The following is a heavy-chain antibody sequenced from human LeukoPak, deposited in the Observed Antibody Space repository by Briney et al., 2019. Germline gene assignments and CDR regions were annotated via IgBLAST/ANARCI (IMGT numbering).Heavy chain of an antibody. J-gene: IGHJ4*02. D-gene: IGHD3-22*01. Sequence: GGSLRLSCTASGFTFDDYGMSWVRQAPGKGLEWVSGINWNGGSKGYADSVKGRFTISRDNAKNSLYLQMNSLRAEDTALYYCARVNDSSGYYSAPFDYWGQGTLVTVSS. V-gene: IGHV3-20*04. CDR1: GFTFDDYG. CDR3: ARVNDSSGYYSAPFDY. CDR2: INWNGGSK.